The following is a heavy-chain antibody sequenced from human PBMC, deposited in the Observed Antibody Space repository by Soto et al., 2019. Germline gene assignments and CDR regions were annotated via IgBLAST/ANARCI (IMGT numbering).Heavy chain of an antibody. CDR3: ARGSNSSSLPLMDV. J-gene: IGHJ6*03. CDR2: INSDGSST. Sequence: GVSLRLSCAASGFTFSSYWMPWVRQAPGKGLVWVSRINSDGSSTSYADSVKGRFTISRDNAKNTLYLQMNSLRAEDTAVYYCARGSNSSSLPLMDVWGKGTTVTVSS. CDR1: GFTFSSYW. D-gene: IGHD6-13*01. V-gene: IGHV3-74*01.